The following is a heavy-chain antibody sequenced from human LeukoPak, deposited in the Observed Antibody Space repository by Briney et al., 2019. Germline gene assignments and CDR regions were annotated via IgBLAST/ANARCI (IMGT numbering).Heavy chain of an antibody. D-gene: IGHD6-13*01. CDR2: INANSGDT. V-gene: IGHV1-2*02. J-gene: IGHJ4*02. Sequence: ASVKVSCQTSGFTFTGYYIHWVRQAPGQGLEWVGWINANSGDTKYAQKFQDRVTMTRDTTITTAYMELNRLRSDDTAAYYCARDISSSGCIEIWGQGTLVTVSS. CDR3: ARDISSSGCIEI. CDR1: GFTFTGYY.